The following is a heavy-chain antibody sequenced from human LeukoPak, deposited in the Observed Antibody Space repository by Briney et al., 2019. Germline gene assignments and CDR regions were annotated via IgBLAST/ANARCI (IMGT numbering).Heavy chain of an antibody. D-gene: IGHD2-8*01. CDR3: ARGWLAETIMVTPYNY. J-gene: IGHJ4*02. CDR2: IIPIFGTA. CDR1: GGTFSSYA. Sequence: ASVKVSCKASGGTFSSYAISWVRQAPGQGLEWMGGIIPIFGTANYAQKFQGRVTITADESTRTAYMELRSLRSEDTAVYYCARGWLAETIMVTPYNYWGQGTLVTVSS. V-gene: IGHV1-69*13.